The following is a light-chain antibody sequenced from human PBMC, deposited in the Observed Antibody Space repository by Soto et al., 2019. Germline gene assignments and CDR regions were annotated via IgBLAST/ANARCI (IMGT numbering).Light chain of an antibody. V-gene: IGLV1-51*01. CDR2: DKN. CDR3: GAWDHSLNVGV. J-gene: IGLJ3*02. Sequence: QYVLTQPPSVSAAPGQKVIISCSGSSSNIGSNYVSWYQQLPGTAPKLLIYDKNERPSGIPDRFSASKSGTSATLGITGLQTGDEADYYCGAWDHSLNVGVFGGGTKLTVL. CDR1: SSNIGSNY.